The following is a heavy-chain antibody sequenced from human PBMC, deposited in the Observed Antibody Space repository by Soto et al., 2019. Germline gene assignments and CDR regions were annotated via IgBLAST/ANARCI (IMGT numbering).Heavy chain of an antibody. V-gene: IGHV4-59*01. J-gene: IGHJ4*02. CDR2: IYYSGST. CDR1: GGSISSYY. CDR3: ARYYYDSSGYPKFDY. D-gene: IGHD3-22*01. Sequence: ETLSLTCTVSGGSISSYYWSWIRQPPGKGLEWIGYIYYSGSTNYNPSLKSRVTISVDTSKNQLSLKLSSVTAADTAVYYCARYYYDSSGYPKFDYWGQGTLVTVSS.